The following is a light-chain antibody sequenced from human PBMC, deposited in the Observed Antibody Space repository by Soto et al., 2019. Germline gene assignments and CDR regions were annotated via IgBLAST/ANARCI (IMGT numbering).Light chain of an antibody. V-gene: IGKV3-20*01. J-gene: IGKJ3*01. CDR3: QQYGSSSFT. CDR2: DAS. Sequence: IVLTQSPGTLSLSPGERATLSCRASENVATNYLAWYQQKPGQAPRLLIFDASTRAVGIPDRFSGSGSGTDFTLIISRLEPEDFAVYYCQQYGSSSFTFGPGTKVDIK. CDR1: ENVATNY.